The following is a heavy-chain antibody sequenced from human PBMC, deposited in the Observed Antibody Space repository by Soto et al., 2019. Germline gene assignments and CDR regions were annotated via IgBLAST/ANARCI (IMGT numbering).Heavy chain of an antibody. CDR3: ARSGGQQQLFYYYYYGMDV. CDR2: IYYSGST. V-gene: IGHV4-59*01. J-gene: IGHJ6*02. D-gene: IGHD6-13*01. CDR1: GGSISSYY. Sequence: SETLSLTCTVSGGSISSYYWSWIRQPPGKGLEWIGYIYYSGSTNYNPSLKSRVTISVDTSKNQFSLKLSSVTAADTAVYYCARSGGQQQLFYYYYYGMDVWGQGTTVTVSS.